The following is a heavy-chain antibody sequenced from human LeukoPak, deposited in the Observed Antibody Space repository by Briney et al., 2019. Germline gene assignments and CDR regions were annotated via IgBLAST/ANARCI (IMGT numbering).Heavy chain of an antibody. Sequence: ASVKVSCKASGYTFTNHYMHWVRQAPGQGLEWMGIINPSGGSTRYAQRFQGRVSMARDTSTSTVYMELRSLRSDDTAVYYCARRRFLELDYWGQGTLVTVSS. CDR3: ARRRFLELDY. D-gene: IGHD3-3*01. CDR1: GYTFTNHY. J-gene: IGHJ4*02. V-gene: IGHV1-46*01. CDR2: INPSGGST.